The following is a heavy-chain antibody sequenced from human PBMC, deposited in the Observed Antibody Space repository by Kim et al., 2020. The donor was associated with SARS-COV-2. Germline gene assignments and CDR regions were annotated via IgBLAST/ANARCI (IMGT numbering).Heavy chain of an antibody. V-gene: IGHV3-66*02. D-gene: IGHD6-13*01. CDR1: GFTVSSNY. CDR2: IYSGGST. Sequence: GGSLRLSCAASGFTVSSNYMSWVRQAPGKGLEWVSVIYSGGSTYYADSVKGRFTISRDNSKNTLYLQMNSLRAEDTAVYYCARVHIALEGPMDVWGQGTTVTVSS. CDR3: ARVHIALEGPMDV. J-gene: IGHJ6*02.